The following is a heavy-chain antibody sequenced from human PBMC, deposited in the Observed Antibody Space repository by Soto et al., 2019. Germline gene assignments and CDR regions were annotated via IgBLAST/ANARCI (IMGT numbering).Heavy chain of an antibody. D-gene: IGHD3-10*01. CDR3: ARDTGFGLRPRYAMEV. V-gene: IGHV3-21*01. CDR1: GFTFSSYY. CDR2: ISTGNYI. Sequence: GGSLRLSCAASGFTFSSYYMSWVRQAPGKGLEWVSSISTGNYIYYEDSVKGRFAISRDSAANSLYLQMNNLRAEDTAVYYCARDTGFGLRPRYAMEVWGQGTTVTVSS. J-gene: IGHJ6*02.